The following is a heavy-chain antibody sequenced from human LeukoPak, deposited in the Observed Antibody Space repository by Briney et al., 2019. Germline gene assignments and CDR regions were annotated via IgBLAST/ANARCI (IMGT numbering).Heavy chain of an antibody. J-gene: IGHJ4*02. CDR1: GFTFSDYY. CDR3: ARAWSSGWYEGFDY. D-gene: IGHD6-19*01. CDR2: ISSSGSTI. V-gene: IGHV3-11*01. Sequence: NPGGSLRLSCAASGFTFSDYYMSWIRQAPGKGLEWVSYISSSGSTIYYADSVKGRFTISRDNAKNSLYLQMNSLRAEDTAVYYCARAWSSGWYEGFDYWGQGTLVTVSS.